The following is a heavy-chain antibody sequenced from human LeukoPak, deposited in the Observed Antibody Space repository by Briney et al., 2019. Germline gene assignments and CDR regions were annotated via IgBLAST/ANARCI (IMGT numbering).Heavy chain of an antibody. CDR2: ISGSGGST. D-gene: IGHD3-22*01. CDR1: EFTFSSYA. CDR3: AKPKYDSSGYYYARAFDY. Sequence: GGSLRLSCAASEFTFSSYAMTWVRQPPGKGLDWVSAISGSGGSTYYADSVKGRFTISRDNSKNTLYLQMNSLRAEDTAVYYCAKPKYDSSGYYYARAFDYWGQGTLVTVSS. V-gene: IGHV3-23*01. J-gene: IGHJ4*02.